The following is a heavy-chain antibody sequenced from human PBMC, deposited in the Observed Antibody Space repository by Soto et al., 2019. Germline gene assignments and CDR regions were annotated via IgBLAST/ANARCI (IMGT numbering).Heavy chain of an antibody. D-gene: IGHD3-9*01. CDR2: IYYSGST. J-gene: IGHJ3*02. Sequence: SETLSLTCTVSGGSISSYYWSWIRQPPGKGLERIGYIYYSGSTNYNPSLKSRVTISVDTSKNQFSLKLSSVTAADTAVYYCARLYDILTGPNAFDIGGQGTMVTVS. V-gene: IGHV4-59*08. CDR3: ARLYDILTGPNAFDI. CDR1: GGSISSYY.